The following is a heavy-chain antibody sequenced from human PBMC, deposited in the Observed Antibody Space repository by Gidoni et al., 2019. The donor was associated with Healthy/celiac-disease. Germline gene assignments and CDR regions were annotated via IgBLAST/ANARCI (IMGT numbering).Heavy chain of an antibody. J-gene: IGHJ4*02. CDR2: ISGSSVYT. Sequence: QVQLVASGGGLVKPGGSLRLSCAASGFTFSDYYMSWIRQAPGKGLEWVSYISGSSVYTKYADSVKGRFTISRDNAKNSLYLQMNSLRAEDTAVYYCARRSSSSWYWYWGQGTLVTVSS. CDR1: GFTFSDYY. CDR3: ARRSSSSWYWY. D-gene: IGHD6-13*01. V-gene: IGHV3-11*06.